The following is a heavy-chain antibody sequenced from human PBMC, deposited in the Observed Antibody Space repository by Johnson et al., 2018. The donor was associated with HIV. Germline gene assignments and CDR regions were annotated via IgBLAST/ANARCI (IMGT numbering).Heavy chain of an antibody. J-gene: IGHJ3*02. CDR1: GFTFSSYG. D-gene: IGHD4-11*01. Sequence: QVQLVESGGGVVQPGRSLRLSCAASGFTFSSYGMHWVRQAPGTGLEWVAVIWYDGSNKYYVDSLKGRFTISRDTARNSLFLQMISLRAEDTSVYYCARDFGYGSTYYSWGAFDIWGQGTVVSVSS. V-gene: IGHV3-33*01. CDR3: ARDFGYGSTYYSWGAFDI. CDR2: IWYDGSNK.